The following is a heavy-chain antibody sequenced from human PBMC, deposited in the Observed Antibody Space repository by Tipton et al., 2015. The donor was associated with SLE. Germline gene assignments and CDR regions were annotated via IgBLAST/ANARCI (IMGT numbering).Heavy chain of an antibody. CDR1: GFSVSDYY. CDR3: SLDSSGAAGDGFDY. J-gene: IGHJ4*02. V-gene: IGHV3-30*03. D-gene: IGHD3-22*01. CDR2: ISSDGSKR. Sequence: SLRLSCAASGFSVSDYYMSWVRQAPGKGLEWVAVISSDGSKRYYADSVRGRFTISRDASKKTLFLQMNSLRAEDTALYYCSLDSSGAAGDGFDYWGQGTLVTVSS.